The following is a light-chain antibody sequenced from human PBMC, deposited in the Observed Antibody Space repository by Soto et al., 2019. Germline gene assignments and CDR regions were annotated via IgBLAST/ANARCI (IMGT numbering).Light chain of an antibody. V-gene: IGKV3-15*01. CDR2: GAS. Sequence: EIVMTQSPATLSVSPWERATLSCRASQTIGKKIAWYQQKPGQAPRLLIYGASTRATGIPARFSGSGSGTEFTLTISSLQSEDFAVYYCQQYDNWPPWTFGQGTKVDI. J-gene: IGKJ1*01. CDR3: QQYDNWPPWT. CDR1: QTIGKK.